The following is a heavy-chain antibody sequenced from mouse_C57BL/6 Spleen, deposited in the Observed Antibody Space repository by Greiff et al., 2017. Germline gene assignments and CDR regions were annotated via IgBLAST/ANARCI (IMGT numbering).Heavy chain of an antibody. V-gene: IGHV1-54*01. CDR1: GYAFTNYL. CDR3: ARSWRSGTRAGFAD. J-gene: IGHJ3*01. D-gene: IGHD3-3*01. CDR2: INPGSGGT. Sequence: QVQLQQSGAELVRPGTSVKVSCKASGYAFTNYLIEWVKQRPGQGLEWIGVINPGSGGTNYNEKFKGKATLTADKSSSTAYMQLSSLTSEDSAVYFCARSWRSGTRAGFADWGQGTLVTVSA.